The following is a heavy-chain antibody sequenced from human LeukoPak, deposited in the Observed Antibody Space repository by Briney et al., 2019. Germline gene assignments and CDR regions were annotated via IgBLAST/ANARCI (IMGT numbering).Heavy chain of an antibody. V-gene: IGHV1-2*02. CDR3: ARVWPCANGVCPDVFEY. CDR2: IIPNSGGT. J-gene: IGHJ4*02. CDR1: GYTFTGYY. D-gene: IGHD2-8*01. Sequence: APVKVSCKASGYTFTGYYMHWVRQAPGQGLEWMGWIIPNSGGTHYAQKFQGRVTMTRDTSISSAYMELSSLTSDDTAVYYCARVWPCANGVCPDVFEYWGQGTLVTVSS.